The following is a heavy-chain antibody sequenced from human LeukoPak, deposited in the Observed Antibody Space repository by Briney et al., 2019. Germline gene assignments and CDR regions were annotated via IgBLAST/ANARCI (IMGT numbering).Heavy chain of an antibody. CDR1: GDSISSSSSY. CDR3: ARTYSGSYYFDY. Sequence: SETLSLTCTVSGDSISSSSSYWGWIRQPPGKGLEWIGHVYSSGSTNYNPSLESRATISVDRSKNQFSLRLTSVTAADTAVYYCARTYSGSYYFDYWGQGTLVTVSS. CDR2: VYSSGST. V-gene: IGHV4-61*05. D-gene: IGHD1-26*01. J-gene: IGHJ4*02.